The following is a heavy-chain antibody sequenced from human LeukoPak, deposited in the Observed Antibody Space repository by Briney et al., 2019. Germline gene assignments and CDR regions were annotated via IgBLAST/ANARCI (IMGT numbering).Heavy chain of an antibody. V-gene: IGHV3-23*01. CDR3: AKDPEQLIGYCSGGTCSLRY. J-gene: IGHJ4*02. Sequence: GGSLRLSCAASGFTFSTFAMSWVRQAPGKELEWVSTISGSGTSTYFADSVKGRFTISRDNSKNTLYLQMNSLRAEDTAVYYCAKDPEQLIGYCSGGTCSLRYWGQGTLVTVSS. CDR1: GFTFSTFA. CDR2: ISGSGTST. D-gene: IGHD2-15*01.